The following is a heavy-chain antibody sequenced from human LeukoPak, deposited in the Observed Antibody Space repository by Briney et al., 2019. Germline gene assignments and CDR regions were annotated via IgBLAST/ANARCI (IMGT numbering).Heavy chain of an antibody. CDR3: ARALTSYYYDSSGYYSQAYYFDY. V-gene: IGHV3-66*01. CDR1: GFTVSSNY. D-gene: IGHD3-22*01. J-gene: IGHJ4*02. Sequence: PGGSLRLSCAASGFTVSSNYMSWVRQAPGKGLEWVSVIYSGGSTYYADSVKGRFTISRDNSKNTLYLQMNSLRAEDTAVYYCARALTSYYYDSSGYYSQAYYFDYWGQGTLVTVSS. CDR2: IYSGGST.